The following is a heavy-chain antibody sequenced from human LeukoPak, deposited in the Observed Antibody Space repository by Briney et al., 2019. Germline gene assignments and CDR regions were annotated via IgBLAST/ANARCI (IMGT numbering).Heavy chain of an antibody. J-gene: IGHJ4*02. CDR1: GFTFSNAW. CDR3: TTENGYSSGWYEFSPDY. Sequence: GGSLRLSCAASGFTFSNAWMSWVRQAPGKGLEWVGRIKSKTDGGTTDYAAPVKGRFTISRDDSKNTLYLQLNSLKTEDTAVYYCTTENGYSSGWYEFSPDYWGQGTLVTVSS. CDR2: IKSKTDGGTT. V-gene: IGHV3-15*01. D-gene: IGHD6-19*01.